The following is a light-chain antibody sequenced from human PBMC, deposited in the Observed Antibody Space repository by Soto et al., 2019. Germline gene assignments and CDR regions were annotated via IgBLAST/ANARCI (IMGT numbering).Light chain of an antibody. J-gene: IGKJ1*01. CDR2: KAS. CDR1: QTISSW. Sequence: DIQMTQSPSTLSASVGDRVTITCRASQTISSWLAWYQQKPGKAPKLLIYKASSLESGVHSRFSRSGSGTEFTLTISSLQPDDFATYYCQQYNGYSSFGQGTKVEIK. CDR3: QQYNGYSS. V-gene: IGKV1-5*03.